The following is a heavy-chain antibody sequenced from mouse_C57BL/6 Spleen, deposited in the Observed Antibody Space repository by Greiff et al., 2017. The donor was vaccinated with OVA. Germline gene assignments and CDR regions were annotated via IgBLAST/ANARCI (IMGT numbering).Heavy chain of an antibody. Sequence: EVNVVESGGDLVKPGGSLKLSCAASGFTFSSYGMSWVRQTPDKRLEWVATISSGGSYTYYPDSVKGRFTISRDNAKNTLYLQMSSLKSEDTAMYYCARGGDGNYAWLAYWGQGTLVTVSA. D-gene: IGHD2-1*01. CDR1: GFTFSSYG. J-gene: IGHJ3*01. CDR3: ARGGDGNYAWLAY. CDR2: ISSGGSYT. V-gene: IGHV5-6*01.